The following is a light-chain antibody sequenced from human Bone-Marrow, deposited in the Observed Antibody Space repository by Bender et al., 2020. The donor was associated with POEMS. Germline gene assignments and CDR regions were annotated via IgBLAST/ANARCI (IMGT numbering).Light chain of an antibody. Sequence: QSVLTQPASVSGSPGQSITISCAGASSDVGSYNLVSWYQQHPGRAPKLMIYDVNERPSGVSNRFSGSKSGNTASLTIFGLQADDEADYYCCSYAGSSTVIFGGGTRLTVL. V-gene: IGLV2-23*02. CDR1: SSDVGSYNL. J-gene: IGLJ2*01. CDR2: DVN. CDR3: CSYAGSSTVI.